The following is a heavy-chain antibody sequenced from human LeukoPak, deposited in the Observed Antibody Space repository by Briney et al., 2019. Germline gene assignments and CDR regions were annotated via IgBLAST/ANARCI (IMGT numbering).Heavy chain of an antibody. CDR1: GGSFSGYY. J-gene: IGHJ4*02. V-gene: IGHV4-34*01. Sequence: SETLSLTCAVYGGSFSGYYWSWIRQPPGKGLEWIGEINHSGSTNYNPSLKSRVTISVDTSKNQFSLKLSSVTAADTAVYYCARDIVVVPAAIRYFDYWGQGTLVTVSS. CDR3: ARDIVVVPAAIRYFDY. D-gene: IGHD2-2*02. CDR2: INHSGST.